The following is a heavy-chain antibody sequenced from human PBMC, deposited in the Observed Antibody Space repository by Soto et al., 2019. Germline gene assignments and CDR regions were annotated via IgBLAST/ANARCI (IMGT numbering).Heavy chain of an antibody. CDR1: GGSMTSSDW. CDR2: GQHSGRT. J-gene: IGHJ4*02. CDR3: ARSEATGLDH. Sequence: QVQLQESGPGLVKPSGTLSLTCTVSGGSMTSSDWCSWFRQSPGEGLEWIVEGQHSGRTTYNPSLKSRITISVDKSTNPCSLKLRSVTAADTAVYYCARSEATGLDHWGQGTLVTVSS. V-gene: IGHV4-4*02. D-gene: IGHD1-26*01.